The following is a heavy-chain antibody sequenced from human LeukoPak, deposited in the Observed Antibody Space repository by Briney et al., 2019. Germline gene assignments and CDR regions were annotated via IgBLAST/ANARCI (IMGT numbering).Heavy chain of an antibody. D-gene: IGHD3-10*01. V-gene: IGHV1-2*02. Sequence: GSSVTVSCKASGYSFTDYYMHWVRQAPGQGREWMGWISPRSGDTSYAQKFQGRVTMTRDTSINTVDMGLSGLTSDDTAVFYCARGREIHGGSDTKLDDYWGQGTLVTVSS. CDR1: GYSFTDYY. CDR2: ISPRSGDT. CDR3: ARGREIHGGSDTKLDDY. J-gene: IGHJ4*02.